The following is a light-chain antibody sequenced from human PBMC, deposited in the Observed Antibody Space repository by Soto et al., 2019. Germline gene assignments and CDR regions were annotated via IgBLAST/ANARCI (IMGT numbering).Light chain of an antibody. Sequence: EIVLTQSPGTLYLSPGERATLSCRASQSVSSSYLAWYQQKPGQAPRLLIYGASSRATGIPDRFRGSGSGTDFTLTISRLEPEDFAVYYCQQYGSSPTLTFGEGPKVEIK. CDR2: GAS. J-gene: IGKJ1*01. V-gene: IGKV3-20*01. CDR3: QQYGSSPTLT. CDR1: QSVSSSY.